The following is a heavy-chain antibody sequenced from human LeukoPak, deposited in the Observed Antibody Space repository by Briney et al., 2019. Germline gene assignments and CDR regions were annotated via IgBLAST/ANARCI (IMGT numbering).Heavy chain of an antibody. D-gene: IGHD5-24*01. Sequence: PGGSLRLSCVASGFTFSSYSMNWVRQAPGKGLEWVSYISGSSTIYYADSVKGRFTISRDNAKNSLYLQMNSLRAEDTAVYYCARPEGDGYLSGPVSVYWGQGTLVTVSS. CDR2: ISGSSTI. J-gene: IGHJ4*02. V-gene: IGHV3-48*04. CDR3: ARPEGDGYLSGPVSVY. CDR1: GFTFSSYS.